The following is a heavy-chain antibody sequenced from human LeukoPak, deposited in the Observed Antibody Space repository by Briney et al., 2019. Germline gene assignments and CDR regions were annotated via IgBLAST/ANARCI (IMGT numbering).Heavy chain of an antibody. V-gene: IGHV4-59*01. Sequence: PSETLSLTCTVSGGSISSYYRSWIRQPPGKGLEWIGYIYYSGSTNYNPSLKSRVTISVDTSKNQFSLKLSSVTAADTAVYYCARTIVVVPAAMLPYYYYMDVWGKGTTVTVSS. CDR2: IYYSGST. CDR1: GGSISSYY. J-gene: IGHJ6*03. CDR3: ARTIVVVPAAMLPYYYYMDV. D-gene: IGHD2-2*01.